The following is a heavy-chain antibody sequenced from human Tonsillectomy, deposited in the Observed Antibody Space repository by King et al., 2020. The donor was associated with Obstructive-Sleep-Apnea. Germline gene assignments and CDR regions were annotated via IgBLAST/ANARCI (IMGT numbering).Heavy chain of an antibody. V-gene: IGHV3-9*01. CDR2: ISWNSGSI. D-gene: IGHD6-19*01. CDR3: AKDQERDSSGFDY. Sequence: VQLVESGGGLVQPGRSLRLSCAASGFTFDDYAMHWVRQAPGKGLEWVSGISWNSGSIGYADSVKGRFTISRDNAKNSLYLQMNSLRAVDTALYYCAKDQERDSSGFDYWGQGTLVTVSS. J-gene: IGHJ4*02. CDR1: GFTFDDYA.